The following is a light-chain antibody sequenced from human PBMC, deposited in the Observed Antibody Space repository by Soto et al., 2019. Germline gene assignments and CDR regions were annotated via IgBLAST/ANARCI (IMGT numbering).Light chain of an antibody. CDR2: AAS. CDR3: QQADSLLCT. V-gene: IGKV1-12*01. Sequence: DIQMTQSPSSVSASVGDRVTITCRASQGISNGLAWYQQKRGKAPRLLIFAASSLQSGVPSRFNGSASGTDFTLTSSSLQAEDFATYLCQQADSLLCTFGGGTKVDI. CDR1: QGISNG. J-gene: IGKJ4*01.